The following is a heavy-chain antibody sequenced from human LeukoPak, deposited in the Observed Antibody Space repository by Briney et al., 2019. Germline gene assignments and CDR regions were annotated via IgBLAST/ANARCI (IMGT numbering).Heavy chain of an antibody. V-gene: IGHV3-23*01. CDR3: AKEAYYYDSSGYCDY. D-gene: IGHD3-22*01. Sequence: GRSLRLSCAASGFTFSSYAMSWVRQAPGKGLEWVSGISGSGGSTYYADSVKGRFTISRDNSKNTLYLQMNSLRAEDTAVYYCAKEAYYYDSSGYCDYWGQGTLVTVSS. J-gene: IGHJ4*02. CDR1: GFTFSSYA. CDR2: ISGSGGST.